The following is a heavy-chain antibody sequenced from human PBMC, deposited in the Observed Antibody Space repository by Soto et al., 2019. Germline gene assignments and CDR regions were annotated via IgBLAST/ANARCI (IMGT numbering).Heavy chain of an antibody. CDR1: VGSVSSGSYY. D-gene: IGHD3-22*01. CDR2: IYYSGST. Sequence: QVQLQESGPGLVKPSETLSLTGTVSVGSVSSGSYYWSWIRQPPGKGLEWIGYIYYSGSTNYNPSLKRRVTISVDTSKNQFSLKLSSVTAADTAVYYCARCSITTRAFDIWGQGTMVTVSS. CDR3: ARCSITTRAFDI. V-gene: IGHV4-61*01. J-gene: IGHJ3*02.